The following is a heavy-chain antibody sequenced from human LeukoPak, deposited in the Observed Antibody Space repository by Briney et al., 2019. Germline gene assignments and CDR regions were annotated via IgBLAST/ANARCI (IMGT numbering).Heavy chain of an antibody. CDR1: GGPFSGYY. V-gene: IGHV4-34*01. J-gene: IGHJ4*02. D-gene: IGHD1-26*01. CDR3: AREAHIVGAIPDSRLTAH. CDR2: INHSGST. Sequence: SETLSLTCAVYGGPFSGYYWSWIRQPPGEGLEWIGEINHSGSTNYNPSLKSRVTISVDTSKNQFSLKLSSVTAADTAVYYCAREAHIVGAIPDSRLTAHWGQGTLVTVSS.